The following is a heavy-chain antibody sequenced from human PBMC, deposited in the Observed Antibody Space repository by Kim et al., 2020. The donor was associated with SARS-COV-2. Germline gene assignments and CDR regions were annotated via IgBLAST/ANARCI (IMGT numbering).Heavy chain of an antibody. J-gene: IGHJ6*02. V-gene: IGHV1-18*01. CDR1: GYTFTSYG. CDR2: ISAYNGNT. D-gene: IGHD2-8*01. CDR3: ASNEPEGSYYYYYGMDV. Sequence: ASVKVSCKASGYTFTSYGISWVRQAPGQGLEWMGWISAYNGNTNYAQKLQGRVTMTTDTSTSTAYMELRSLRSDDTAVYYCASNEPEGSYYYYYGMDVWDQGTTVTVSS.